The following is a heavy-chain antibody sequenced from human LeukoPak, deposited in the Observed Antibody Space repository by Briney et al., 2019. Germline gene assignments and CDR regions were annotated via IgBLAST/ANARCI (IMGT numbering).Heavy chain of an antibody. CDR2: FYSSGSA. V-gene: IGHV4-39*01. D-gene: IGHD1-26*01. J-gene: IGHJ4*02. CDR1: GGSISSSSYY. Sequence: SETLSLTCTVSGGSISSSSYYWGWLRQPPGKGLEWIGSFYSSGSAYYNPSLKSRVTISVDTSKNQFSLKLSSVTAADTAVYYCARRLRSGNYGGEGYWGQGTLVTVSS. CDR3: ARRLRSGNYGGEGY.